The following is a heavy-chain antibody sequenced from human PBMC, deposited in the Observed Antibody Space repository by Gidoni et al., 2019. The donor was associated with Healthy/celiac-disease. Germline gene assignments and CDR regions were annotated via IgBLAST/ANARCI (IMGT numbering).Heavy chain of an antibody. J-gene: IGHJ3*02. D-gene: IGHD3-22*01. Sequence: QVQLVESGGGVVQPGRSLRLSCAASGFTFSSYGMHWVRQAPGKGLEWVAVIWYDGSNKYYAGSVKGRFTISRDNSKNTLYLQMNSLRAEDTAVYYCARAYNPPHITMIVVGDGAFDIWGQGTMVTVSS. CDR2: IWYDGSNK. CDR3: ARAYNPPHITMIVVGDGAFDI. V-gene: IGHV3-33*01. CDR1: GFTFSSYG.